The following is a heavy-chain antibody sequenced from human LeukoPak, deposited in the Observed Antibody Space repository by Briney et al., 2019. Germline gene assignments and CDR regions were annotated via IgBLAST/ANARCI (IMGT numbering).Heavy chain of an antibody. CDR1: GGSISSGGYY. D-gene: IGHD6-13*01. J-gene: IGHJ6*02. V-gene: IGHV4-31*03. CDR3: ARGDSSSWYSYYYGMDV. Sequence: SETLSLTCTVSGGSISSGGYYWSWIRQHPGKGLEWIGYIYYSGSTYYNPSLKSRVTISVDTSKNQFSLKLSSMTAADTAVYYCARGDSSSWYSYYYGMDVWGQGTTVTVSS. CDR2: IYYSGST.